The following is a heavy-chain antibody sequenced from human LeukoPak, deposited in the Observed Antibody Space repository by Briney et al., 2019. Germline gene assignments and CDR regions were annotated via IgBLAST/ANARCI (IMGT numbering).Heavy chain of an antibody. CDR2: IYYSGST. V-gene: IGHV4-59*12. J-gene: IGHJ5*02. Sequence: SETLSLTCAVYGGSFSGYYWSWICQPPGKGLEWIGYIYYSGSTNYNPSLKSRVTISVDTSKNQFSLKLSSVTAADTAVYYCARDYDPFDPWGQGTLVTVSS. D-gene: IGHD3-3*01. CDR3: ARDYDPFDP. CDR1: GGSFSGYY.